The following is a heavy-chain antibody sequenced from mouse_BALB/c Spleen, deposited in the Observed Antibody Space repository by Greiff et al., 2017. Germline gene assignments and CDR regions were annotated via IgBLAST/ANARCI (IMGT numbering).Heavy chain of an antibody. CDR3: ARDGYGNYFAY. V-gene: IGHV3-6*02. Sequence: DVKLQESGPGLVKPSQSLSLTCSVTGYSITSGYYWNWIRQFPGNKLEWMGYISYDGSNNYNPSLKNRISITRDTSKNQFFLKLNSVTTEDTATYYCARDGYGNYFAYWGQGTLVTVSA. CDR1: GYSITSGYY. CDR2: ISYDGSN. D-gene: IGHD2-1*01. J-gene: IGHJ3*01.